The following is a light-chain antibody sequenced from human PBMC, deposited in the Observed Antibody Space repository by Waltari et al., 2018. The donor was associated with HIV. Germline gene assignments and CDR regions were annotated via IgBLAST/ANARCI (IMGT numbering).Light chain of an antibody. V-gene: IGKV1-9*01. CDR1: QGINSY. CDR3: QQLNSFPRTT. Sequence: DIQLTQSPSFLSASVGDRVTITCRASQGINSYLAWYQQKPGKGPQLLIYAASTLQSGVPSRFSGCGSGTEFTLTISSLQPEDFATYYCQQLNSFPRTTFGQGTILEIK. CDR2: AAS. J-gene: IGKJ2*01.